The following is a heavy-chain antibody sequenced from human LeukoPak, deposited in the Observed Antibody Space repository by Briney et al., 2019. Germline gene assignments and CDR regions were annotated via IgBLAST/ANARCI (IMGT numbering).Heavy chain of an antibody. CDR2: ISGSGGST. D-gene: IGHD3-10*01. J-gene: IGHJ3*01. V-gene: IGHV3-23*01. Sequence: PGGSLRLSCAASGFTFSSYAMSWVRQAPGKGLEWVSAISGSGGSTNYADSVKGRFTISRDNSKNTLYLQMNSLRAEDTAVYYCAKVSTSFGELYAFDFWGQGTMVTVSS. CDR1: GFTFSSYA. CDR3: AKVSTSFGELYAFDF.